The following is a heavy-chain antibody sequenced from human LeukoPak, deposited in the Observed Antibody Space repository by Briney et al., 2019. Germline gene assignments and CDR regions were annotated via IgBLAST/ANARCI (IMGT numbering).Heavy chain of an antibody. CDR3: AKETRYFDWFHQRVGYFDY. CDR1: GFTFSSYA. V-gene: IGHV3-30-3*01. Sequence: GGSLRLSCAASGFTFSSYAMNWVRQAPGQGLEWLAIISYVGSDEYYADSVKGRFTISRDNSKNTLYLQMNSLRAEDTAVYYCAKETRYFDWFHQRVGYFDYWGQGTLVTVSS. D-gene: IGHD3-9*01. J-gene: IGHJ4*02. CDR2: ISYVGSDE.